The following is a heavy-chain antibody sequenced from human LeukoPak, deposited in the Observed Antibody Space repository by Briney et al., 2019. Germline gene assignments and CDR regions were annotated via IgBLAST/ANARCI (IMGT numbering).Heavy chain of an antibody. Sequence: ASVKVSCKASGYTFTSYGISWVRQAPGQGLEWMGWISAYNGNTNYAQKLQGRVTMTTDTSTSTAYMELRSLRSDDTAVYYCARDRDFWSGPNYYYYGMDVWGQGTTVTVSS. CDR3: ARDRDFWSGPNYYYYGMDV. D-gene: IGHD3-3*01. J-gene: IGHJ6*02. CDR2: ISAYNGNT. V-gene: IGHV1-18*01. CDR1: GYTFTSYG.